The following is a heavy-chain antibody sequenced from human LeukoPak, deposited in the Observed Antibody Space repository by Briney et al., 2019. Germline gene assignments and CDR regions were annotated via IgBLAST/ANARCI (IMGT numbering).Heavy chain of an antibody. D-gene: IGHD3-10*01. CDR2: IYHSGST. CDR3: ARDRDYYGSGSFDY. CDR1: GYSISSGYY. J-gene: IGHJ4*02. V-gene: IGHV4-38-2*02. Sequence: SETLSLTCALSGYSISSGYYWGWIRQLPGKGLEWIGSIYHSGSTYYNPSLKSRVTISIHTSKSQFSLQLSSVTAADTAVYYCARDRDYYGSGSFDYWGQGTLVTVSS.